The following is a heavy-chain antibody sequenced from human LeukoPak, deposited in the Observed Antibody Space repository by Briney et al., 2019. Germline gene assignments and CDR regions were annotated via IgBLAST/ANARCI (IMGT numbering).Heavy chain of an antibody. CDR3: ARGDQHVEYSSSPFDY. J-gene: IGHJ4*02. Sequence: ASVKVSCKASGYTFTNYDINWVRQATGQGLEWMGWMNPNSGNTGYAQKFQGRVTMTRNTSISTAYMELSSLRSEDTAAYYCARGDQHVEYSSSPFDYWGQGTLVTVSS. V-gene: IGHV1-8*01. CDR2: MNPNSGNT. D-gene: IGHD6-6*01. CDR1: GYTFTNYD.